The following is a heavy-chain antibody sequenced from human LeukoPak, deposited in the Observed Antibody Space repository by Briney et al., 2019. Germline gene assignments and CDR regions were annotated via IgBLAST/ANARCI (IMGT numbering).Heavy chain of an antibody. CDR2: ISAYNGNT. D-gene: IGHD4-23*01. V-gene: IGHV1-18*01. CDR3: ARDRDHYGGNGGGLDY. Sequence: GASVKVSCKASGYTFTSHGISWVRQAPGQGLEWMGWISAYNGNTNYAQKLQGRVTMTTDTSTSTAYMELRSLRSDDTAVYYCARDRDHYGGNGGGLDYWGQGTLVTVSS. J-gene: IGHJ4*02. CDR1: GYTFTSHG.